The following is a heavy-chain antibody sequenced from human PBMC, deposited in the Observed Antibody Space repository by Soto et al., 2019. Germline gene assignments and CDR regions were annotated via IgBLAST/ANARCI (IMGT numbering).Heavy chain of an antibody. Sequence: GGSLRLSCAASRFTFSNYAMSWVRQAPGKGLEWVSSISHTGNTIYYADSVKGRFTISRDDSKNTLYLEMNSQRAEDTAVYYWARDKNDCWTGSLDYWGQGTLVTVSS. J-gene: IGHJ4*02. CDR2: ISHTGNTI. V-gene: IGHV3-23*01. CDR3: ARDKNDCWTGSLDY. CDR1: RFTFSNYA. D-gene: IGHD3-3*01.